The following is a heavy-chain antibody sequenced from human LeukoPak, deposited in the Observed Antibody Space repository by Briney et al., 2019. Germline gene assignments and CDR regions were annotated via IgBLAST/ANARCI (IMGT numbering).Heavy chain of an antibody. CDR3: ARAGNYYDGNGFSPLDS. D-gene: IGHD3-22*01. CDR1: GASISDDY. J-gene: IGHJ4*02. Sequence: SETLSLTCAVSGASISDDYWSWIRQPPGKGLERLGYMYYSGSTNYNPSLKGRLTISEDTSRNQFSLKLTSVTAADTAIYYCARAGNYYDGNGFSPLDSWGQGALVTVSS. V-gene: IGHV4-59*08. CDR2: MYYSGST.